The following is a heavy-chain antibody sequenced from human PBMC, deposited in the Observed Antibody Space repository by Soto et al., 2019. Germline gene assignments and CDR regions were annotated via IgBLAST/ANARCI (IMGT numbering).Heavy chain of an antibody. J-gene: IGHJ6*02. CDR3: AASCVACGGFNYYGMDV. V-gene: IGHV4-31*03. D-gene: IGHD2-21*01. CDR2: IYYSGTT. CDR1: GGSISSGVYY. Sequence: QVQLQESGPGLVKPSQTLSLTCTVSGGSISSGVYYWYWIRQHPGKGREWSGYIYYSGTTYYNPSLKSRVTISVDTSKNQFSLKLSSVTAADTAVYYCAASCVACGGFNYYGMDVWGQGTTVTVSS.